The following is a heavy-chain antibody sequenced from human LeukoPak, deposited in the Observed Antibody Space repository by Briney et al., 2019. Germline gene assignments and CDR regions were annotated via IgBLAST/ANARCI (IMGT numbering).Heavy chain of an antibody. J-gene: IGHJ5*02. V-gene: IGHV4-4*09. CDR3: ARRVITTAFSWFDP. CDR2: IYTSGST. Sequence: PSETLSLTCTVSGGSISSHYWSWIRQPPGKGLEWIGYIYTSGSTNYNPSLKSRVTISVDTSKNQFSLKLSSVTAADTAVYYCARRVITTAFSWFDPWGQGTLVTVSS. CDR1: GGSISSHY. D-gene: IGHD3-22*01.